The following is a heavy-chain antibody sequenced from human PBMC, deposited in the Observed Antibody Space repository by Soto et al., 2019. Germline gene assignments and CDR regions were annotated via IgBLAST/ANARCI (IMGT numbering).Heavy chain of an antibody. CDR2: IWYDGSNT. CDR3: ARVAAARGGGVNWFDP. J-gene: IGHJ5*02. Sequence: QVQLVESGGGVVQPGRSLRLSCAASGFSFSIYGIHWVRQAPGKGLEWVAVIWYDGSNTQYADSVKGRFTISRDNSKNTVYLQMNSLRVEDTAAYYCARVAAARGGGVNWFDPWGQGTLVTVSS. CDR1: GFSFSIYG. D-gene: IGHD6-6*01. V-gene: IGHV3-33*01.